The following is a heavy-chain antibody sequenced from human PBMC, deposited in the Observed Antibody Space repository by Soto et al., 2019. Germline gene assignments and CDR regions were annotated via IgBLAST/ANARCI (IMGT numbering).Heavy chain of an antibody. Sequence: EVQLEESGGGLVQPGGSLRLSCAASGFTFSSYSMNWVRQAPGKGLEWVSYISSSSSTIYYADSVKGRFTISRDNAKNSLYLQMNSLRAEDTAVYYCARDSGYSYGPPDYWGQGTLVTVSS. CDR2: ISSSSSTI. CDR3: ARDSGYSYGPPDY. V-gene: IGHV3-48*01. J-gene: IGHJ4*02. D-gene: IGHD5-18*01. CDR1: GFTFSSYS.